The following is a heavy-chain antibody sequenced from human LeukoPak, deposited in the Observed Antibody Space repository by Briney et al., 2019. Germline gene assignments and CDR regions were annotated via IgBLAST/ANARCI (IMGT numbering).Heavy chain of an antibody. J-gene: IGHJ4*02. V-gene: IGHV4-34*01. CDR3: ARPYPIDY. D-gene: IGHD2-2*02. Sequence: SETLSLTCAVYGGSFSGYYWSWIRQPPGKGLEWIGEINHSGSTSYNPSLKSRVTISVDTSKNQFSLKLSSVTAADTVVYYCARPYPIDYWGQGTLVTVSS. CDR1: GGSFSGYY. CDR2: INHSGST.